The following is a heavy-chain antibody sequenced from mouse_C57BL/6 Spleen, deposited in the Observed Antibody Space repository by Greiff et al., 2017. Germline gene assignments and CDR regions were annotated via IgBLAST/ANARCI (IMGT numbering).Heavy chain of an antibody. Sequence: QVQLKQPGAELVKPGASVKLSCKASGYTFTSYWMHWVKQRPGQGLEWIGMIHPNSGSTNYNEKFKSKATLTVDKSSSTAYMQLSSLTSEDSAVYYCARVPLYDPRGFDYWGQGTTLTVSS. D-gene: IGHD2-3*01. CDR3: ARVPLYDPRGFDY. CDR1: GYTFTSYW. J-gene: IGHJ2*01. V-gene: IGHV1-64*01. CDR2: IHPNSGST.